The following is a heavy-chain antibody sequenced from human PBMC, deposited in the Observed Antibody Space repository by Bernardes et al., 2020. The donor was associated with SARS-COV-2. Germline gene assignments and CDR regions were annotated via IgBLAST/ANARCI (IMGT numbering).Heavy chain of an antibody. CDR1: GFTFSTYS. CDR2: ISGNSKYV. J-gene: IGHJ4*02. Sequence: GGSLRLSCAASGFTFSTYSMNWVRQAPGKGLEWVSSISGNSKYVYYADSVKGRFTISRDNTKNSLYLQMNSLRAEDTAVYYCAREIGDYVEWDFDYWGQGTLVTVSS. CDR3: AREIGDYVEWDFDY. V-gene: IGHV3-21*01. D-gene: IGHD4-17*01.